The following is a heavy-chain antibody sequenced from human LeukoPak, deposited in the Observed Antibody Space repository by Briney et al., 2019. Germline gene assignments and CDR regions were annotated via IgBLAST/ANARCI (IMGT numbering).Heavy chain of an antibody. Sequence: PGGSLRLSCAASGFIFSNYAMSRVRKAPGKGLEWVATISGSGGTTYYVDPVKGRFTISRDNSKNTLYLQMNSLRAEDRAVYYCAKDYYDILTGQPLSFDYWGQGTLVTVSS. CDR1: GFIFSNYA. J-gene: IGHJ4*02. CDR3: AKDYYDILTGQPLSFDY. V-gene: IGHV3-23*01. CDR2: ISGSGGTT. D-gene: IGHD3-9*01.